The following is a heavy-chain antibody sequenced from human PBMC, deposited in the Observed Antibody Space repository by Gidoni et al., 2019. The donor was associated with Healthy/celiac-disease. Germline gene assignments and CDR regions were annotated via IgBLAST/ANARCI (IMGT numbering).Heavy chain of an antibody. CDR1: GFTFSSYG. J-gene: IGHJ6*02. Sequence: HVQLLESVGGVVQPGWSLSLSCAASGFTFSSYGMHWVRQAPGKGLEWVAVIWYDGSNKYYADSVKGRFTISRDNSKNTLYLQMNSRRAEDTAVYYGARDSHGMDVWGQGTTVTVSS. CDR3: ARDSHGMDV. V-gene: IGHV3-33*01. CDR2: IWYDGSNK.